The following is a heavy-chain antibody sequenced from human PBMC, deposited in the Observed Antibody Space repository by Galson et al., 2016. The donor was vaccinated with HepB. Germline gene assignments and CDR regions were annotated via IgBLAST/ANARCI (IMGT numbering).Heavy chain of an antibody. Sequence: SVKVSCKASGYTFSNYAMHWVRQAPGQSLEWMGWINLASNNTRYSQKFQGRFTMSRDDSKDTAYLQMNSLRIEDTAVYYCSCGALTPNWGQGTLVTVSS. V-gene: IGHV1-3*01. CDR2: INLASNNT. CDR1: GYTFSNYA. CDR3: SCGALTPN. J-gene: IGHJ4*02. D-gene: IGHD2-15*01.